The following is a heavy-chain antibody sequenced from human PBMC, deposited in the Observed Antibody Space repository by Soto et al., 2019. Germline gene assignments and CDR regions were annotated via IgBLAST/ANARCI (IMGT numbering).Heavy chain of an antibody. CDR2: IYYSGNT. D-gene: IGHD2-2*01. J-gene: IGHJ4*02. CDR3: ARWEERVAMPTGY. V-gene: IGHV4-59*01. Sequence: QVQLQESGPGLVKPSETLSLTCTVSGGSISSYYWSWIRQPPGKGLEWIGHIYYSGNTNYNPSIKSRVTISVDTYKNQFSLKLSSVTAADTAVYYCARWEERVAMPTGYWGQGTLVTVSS. CDR1: GGSISSYY.